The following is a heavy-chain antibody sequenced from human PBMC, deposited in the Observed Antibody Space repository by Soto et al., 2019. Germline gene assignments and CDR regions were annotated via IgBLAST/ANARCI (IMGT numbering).Heavy chain of an antibody. Sequence: SVKVSCKASGGTFSSYAISWVRQAPGQGLEWMGGIIPIFGTANYAQKFQGRVTITADKSTSTAYMELSSPRSEDTAVYYCAKGSSGYYAHFDYWGQGTLVTVSS. V-gene: IGHV1-69*06. CDR3: AKGSSGYYAHFDY. J-gene: IGHJ4*02. CDR1: GGTFSSYA. CDR2: IIPIFGTA. D-gene: IGHD3-22*01.